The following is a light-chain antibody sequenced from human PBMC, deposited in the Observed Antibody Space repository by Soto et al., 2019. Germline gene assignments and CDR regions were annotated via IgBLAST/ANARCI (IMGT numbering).Light chain of an antibody. CDR3: QQYGSSPGT. Sequence: EIVLTQSPGTLSLSPGERATLSCRASQSVSSSYLAWHQQKPGQSPRLLIDVASSRAAGIPDRFSGSGSGTDFTLTISRLEPEDFAVYYCQQYGSSPGTFGPGTKVDIK. CDR2: VAS. V-gene: IGKV3-20*01. J-gene: IGKJ3*01. CDR1: QSVSSSY.